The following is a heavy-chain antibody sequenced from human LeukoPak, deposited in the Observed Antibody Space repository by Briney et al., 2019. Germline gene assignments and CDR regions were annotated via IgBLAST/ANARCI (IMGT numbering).Heavy chain of an antibody. J-gene: IGHJ4*02. D-gene: IGHD6-13*01. CDR2: ISSSSSYI. Sequence: PGGSLRLSCAASGFTFSSYSMNWVRQAPGKGLEWVSSISSSSSYIYYADSVKGRFTISRDNAKNSLYLQMNSLRAEDMAVYYCARDRDGQQLVRTSDYWGQGTLVTVSS. CDR3: ARDRDGQQLVRTSDY. CDR1: GFTFSSYS. V-gene: IGHV3-21*01.